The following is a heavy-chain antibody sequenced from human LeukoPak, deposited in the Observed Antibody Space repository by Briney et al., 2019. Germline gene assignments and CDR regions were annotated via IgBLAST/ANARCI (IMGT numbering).Heavy chain of an antibody. CDR2: IYYSGST. J-gene: IGHJ4*02. Sequence: SETLSLTCTVSGGSISSGGYYWRWIRQHPGKGLEWIGYIYYSGSTYYNPSLKSRVTISVDTSKNQFSLKLSSVTAADTAVYYCARSFGRETLHFDYWGQGTLVTVSS. V-gene: IGHV4-31*03. D-gene: IGHD3-10*01. CDR3: ARSFGRETLHFDY. CDR1: GGSISSGGYY.